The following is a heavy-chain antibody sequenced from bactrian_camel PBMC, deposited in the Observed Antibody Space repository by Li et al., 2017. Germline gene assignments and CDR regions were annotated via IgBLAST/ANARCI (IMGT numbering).Heavy chain of an antibody. J-gene: IGHJ6*01. Sequence: HVQLVESGGGSVEAGGSLILSCTASGDIYRRCGMAWYRQAPGKERELVSSISRDGTTTYAESVKGRFTVFQDNGKNTLYLQMTSLKTDDTAMYICAAARLTRQNWIKFKPGPLAAGAQEYFAWGQGTQVTVS. V-gene: IGHV3S53*01. D-gene: IGHD1*01. CDR2: ISRDGTT. CDR1: GDIYRRCG. CDR3: AAARLTRQNWIKFKPGPLAAGAQEYFA.